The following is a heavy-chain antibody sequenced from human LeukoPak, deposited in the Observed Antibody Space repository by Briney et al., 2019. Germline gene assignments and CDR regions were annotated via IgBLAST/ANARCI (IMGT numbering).Heavy chain of an antibody. V-gene: IGHV3-23*05. CDR3: AIKSVPLEYYGSDV. CDR1: GFTFSSYA. CDR2: IYESGDRT. J-gene: IGHJ6*02. Sequence: GGSLRLSCAASGFTFSSYAMHWVRQAPGKGLEWVSTIYESGDRTSYADSVKGRFTISRDNSKSTLYLQMNSLRAEDTAVYFCAIKSVPLEYYGSDVWGQGTTVIASS.